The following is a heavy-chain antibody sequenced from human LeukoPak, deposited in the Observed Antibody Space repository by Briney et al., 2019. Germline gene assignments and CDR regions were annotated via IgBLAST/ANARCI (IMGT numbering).Heavy chain of an antibody. J-gene: IGHJ4*02. Sequence: GGSLRLSCAASGVTSNYMTWVRQAPGKGLEWVSVIYNGGTTYYADSVKGRFAISRDNSKSTLFVYLQMNSLRTDDTALYYCAGGGEAARSLAYWGQGALVTVSS. CDR3: AGGGEAARSLAY. D-gene: IGHD6-6*01. V-gene: IGHV3-66*02. CDR1: GVTSNY. CDR2: IYNGGTT.